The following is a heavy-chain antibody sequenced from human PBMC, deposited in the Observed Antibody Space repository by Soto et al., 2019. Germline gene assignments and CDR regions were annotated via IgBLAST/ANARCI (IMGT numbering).Heavy chain of an antibody. J-gene: IGHJ6*01. CDR1: AKCFSGYY. Sequence: PSETLSLTCGGYAKCFSGYYWSWIRQPPGKRREWIGEINPSGSTSYNPSRKSRVTISVHTSKNQFSLEMSSVIAADKTVYYCARISTTKDYYEYHMDVWVQGTSVT. V-gene: IGHV4-34*01. CDR3: ARISTTKDYYEYHMDV. CDR2: INPSGST. D-gene: IGHD4-4*01.